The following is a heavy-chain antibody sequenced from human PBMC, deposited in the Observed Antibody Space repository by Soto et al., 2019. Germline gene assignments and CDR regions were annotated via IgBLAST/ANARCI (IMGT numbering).Heavy chain of an antibody. Sequence: GGSLRLSCATSGFTFSDYWIHWVRQAPGEGLVWVSRINPDATTINYADSVKGRFTASRDNAKNTLYLQMNSLRAEDTAVYYCATAGSYRFDHWGQGTLVTVSS. V-gene: IGHV3-74*01. CDR2: INPDATTI. D-gene: IGHD3-10*01. J-gene: IGHJ4*02. CDR3: ATAGSYRFDH. CDR1: GFTFSDYW.